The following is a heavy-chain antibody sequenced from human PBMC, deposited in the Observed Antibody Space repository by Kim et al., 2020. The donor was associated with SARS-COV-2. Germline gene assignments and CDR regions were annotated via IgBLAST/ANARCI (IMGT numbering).Heavy chain of an antibody. D-gene: IGHD3-10*01. Sequence: GESLKISCKGSGYSFTSYWIGWVRQMPGKGLEWMGIIYPGDSDTRYSPSFQGQVTIPADKSISTAYLQWSSLKASDTARYYCARRVLLWFGEAAGLNWFDPWGQGTLVTVSS. V-gene: IGHV5-51*01. CDR1: GYSFTSYW. CDR2: IYPGDSDT. J-gene: IGHJ5*02. CDR3: ARRVLLWFGEAAGLNWFDP.